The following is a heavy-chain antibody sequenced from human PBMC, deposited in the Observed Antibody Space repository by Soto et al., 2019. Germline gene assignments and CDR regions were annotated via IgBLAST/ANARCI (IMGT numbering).Heavy chain of an antibody. J-gene: IGHJ6*03. V-gene: IGHV1-3*01. Sequence: QVQLVQSGAEVKKPGASVKVSCKASGYTFTSYAMHWVRQAPGQRLEWMGWINAGNGNTKYSQKFQARVTTTRDTPETAAHMELRGLGSEAAAVYSCTSGGDILAGYPPGGYYYYIPFWGSGTTVAVS. CDR1: GYTFTSYA. CDR3: TSGGDILAGYPPGGYYYYIPF. D-gene: IGHD3-9*01. CDR2: INAGNGNT.